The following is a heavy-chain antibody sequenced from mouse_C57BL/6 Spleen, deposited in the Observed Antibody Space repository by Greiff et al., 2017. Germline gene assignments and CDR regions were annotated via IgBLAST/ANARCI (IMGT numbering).Heavy chain of an antibody. J-gene: IGHJ2*01. Sequence: QVQLQQSGPELVKPGASVKISCKASGYAFSSSWMNWVKQRPGKGLEWIGRIYPGDGDTNYNGKFKGKATLTADKSSSTAYMQLSSLTSEDSAVYFCAKDDYGSSYGFYYFDYWGQGTTLTVSS. CDR3: AKDDYGSSYGFYYFDY. CDR2: IYPGDGDT. CDR1: GYAFSSSW. V-gene: IGHV1-82*01. D-gene: IGHD1-1*01.